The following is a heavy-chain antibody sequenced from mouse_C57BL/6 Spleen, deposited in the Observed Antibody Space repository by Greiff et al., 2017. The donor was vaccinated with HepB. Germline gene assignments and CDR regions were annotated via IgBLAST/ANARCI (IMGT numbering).Heavy chain of an antibody. CDR3: ASYDYIYYAMDY. J-gene: IGHJ4*01. CDR1: GYTFTSYW. D-gene: IGHD2-4*01. CDR2: INPSNGGT. V-gene: IGHV1-53*01. Sequence: VQLQQPGTELVKPGASVKLSCKASGYTFTSYWMHWVKQRPGQGLEWIGNINPSNGGTNYNEKFKSKATLTVDKSSSTAYMQLSSLTSEDSAVYHCASYDYIYYAMDYWGQGTSVTVSS.